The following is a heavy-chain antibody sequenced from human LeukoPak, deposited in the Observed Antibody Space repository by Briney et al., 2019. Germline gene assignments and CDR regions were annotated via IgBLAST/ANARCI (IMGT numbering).Heavy chain of an antibody. CDR3: ARPLGYCSGGSCYGDAFDI. Sequence: SETLSLTCTVSGGXITSSSSYWGWIRQPPGKALEWIGSVYYSGSTYYNPSLESRVTVSVDTSKNHFSLKLSSVTAADTAVYYCARPLGYCSGGSCYGDAFDIWGQGTMVTVSS. CDR2: VYYSGST. D-gene: IGHD2-15*01. V-gene: IGHV4-39*02. J-gene: IGHJ3*02. CDR1: GGXITSSSSY.